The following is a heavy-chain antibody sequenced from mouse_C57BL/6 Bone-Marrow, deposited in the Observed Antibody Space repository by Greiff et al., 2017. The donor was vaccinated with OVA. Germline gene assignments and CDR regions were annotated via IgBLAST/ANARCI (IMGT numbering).Heavy chain of an antibody. CDR1: GFNIKDDY. D-gene: IGHD1-1*01. Sequence: VQLKQSGAELVRPGASVKLSCTASGFNIKDDYMHWVKQRPEQGLEWIGWIDPENGDSEYASKFQGKATITADTSSNTAYLQLSSLTSEDTAVYSCTYYGSSYHFAYWGQGTTLTVSS. V-gene: IGHV14-4*01. CDR2: IDPENGDS. CDR3: TYYGSSYHFAY. J-gene: IGHJ2*01.